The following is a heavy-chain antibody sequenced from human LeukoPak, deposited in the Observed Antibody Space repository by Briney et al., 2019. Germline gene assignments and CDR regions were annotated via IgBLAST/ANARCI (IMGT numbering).Heavy chain of an antibody. CDR2: IYYSGST. Sequence: SETLSLTCTVSGGSISSYYWSWIRQPPGKGLEWIGYIYYSGSTNYNPSLKSRVTISVDTSKNQFSLKLSSVTAADTAVYYCARDAQKGYYYYMDVWGKGTPVTVSS. CDR3: ARDAQKGYYYYMDV. V-gene: IGHV4-59*01. J-gene: IGHJ6*03. CDR1: GGSISSYY.